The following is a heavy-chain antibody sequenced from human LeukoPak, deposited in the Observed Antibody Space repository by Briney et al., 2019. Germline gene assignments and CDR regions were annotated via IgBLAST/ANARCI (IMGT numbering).Heavy chain of an antibody. Sequence: PGASLRLSCAASGFTFSNYAMSWVRQAPGKGLEWVSATVGSGGSTYYADSVKGRFTISRDNPKNTPYLQMNSLRAEDTAVYYCAKWGDYDILTGYYDSDYWGQGTLVTVSS. CDR3: AKWGDYDILTGYYDSDY. V-gene: IGHV3-23*01. D-gene: IGHD3-9*01. J-gene: IGHJ4*02. CDR1: GFTFSNYA. CDR2: TVGSGGST.